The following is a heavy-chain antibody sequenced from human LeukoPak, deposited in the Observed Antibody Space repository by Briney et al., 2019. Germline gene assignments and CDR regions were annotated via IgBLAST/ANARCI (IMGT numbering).Heavy chain of an antibody. D-gene: IGHD3-22*01. CDR3: AKSPLMGYDNSGDSFDY. CDR2: ITSSGSTDYT. V-gene: IGHV3-23*05. J-gene: IGHJ4*02. CDR1: GFNFGSFA. Sequence: GGSLRLSCVASGFNFGSFAMSWVRQAPGKGLEWVSAITSSGSTDYTYYADSVKGRFTISRDNSKNTLYLQMNSLRAEDTAVYYCAKSPLMGYDNSGDSFDYWGQGTLVTVSS.